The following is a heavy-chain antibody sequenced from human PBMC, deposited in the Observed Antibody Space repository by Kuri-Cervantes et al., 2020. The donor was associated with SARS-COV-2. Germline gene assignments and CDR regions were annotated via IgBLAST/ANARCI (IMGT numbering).Heavy chain of an antibody. CDR2: ISYDGSNK. J-gene: IGHJ5*02. Sequence: GESLKISCAASGFTFSSYAMHWVRQAPGKGLEWVAVISYDGSNKYYADSVKGRFTISRDNSKNTLYLQMNSLRAEDTAVYYCASLTVTPWGQGTLVTVSS. CDR1: GFTFSSYA. CDR3: ASLTVTP. D-gene: IGHD4-17*01. V-gene: IGHV3-30-3*01.